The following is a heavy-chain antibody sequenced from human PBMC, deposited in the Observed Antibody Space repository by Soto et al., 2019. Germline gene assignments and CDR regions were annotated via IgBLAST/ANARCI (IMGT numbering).Heavy chain of an antibody. CDR1: GFTFSSYA. V-gene: IGHV3-23*01. J-gene: IGHJ4*02. Sequence: GGSLRLSCAASGFTFSSYAMSWVRQAPGKGLEWVAAISGSGGSTNYADSVKGRFTISRDNSKNTLYLQMNSLSAEDTAVYYYAKEDDSSGYYYPGVFDYWGQGTLVTVSS. CDR3: AKEDDSSGYYYPGVFDY. D-gene: IGHD3-22*01. CDR2: ISGSGGST.